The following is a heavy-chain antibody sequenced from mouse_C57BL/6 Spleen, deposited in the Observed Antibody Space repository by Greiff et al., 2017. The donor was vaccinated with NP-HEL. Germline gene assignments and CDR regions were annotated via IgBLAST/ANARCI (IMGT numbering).Heavy chain of an antibody. Sequence: EVKLQQSGPELVKPGASVKISCKASGYSFTGYYMNWVKQSPEKSLEWIGEINPSTGGTTYNQKFKAKATLTVDKSSSTAYMQLKSLTSEDSAVYYCARGDLFAYWGQGTLVTVSA. CDR1: GYSFTGYY. CDR3: ARGDLFAY. V-gene: IGHV1-42*01. J-gene: IGHJ3*01. CDR2: INPSTGGT.